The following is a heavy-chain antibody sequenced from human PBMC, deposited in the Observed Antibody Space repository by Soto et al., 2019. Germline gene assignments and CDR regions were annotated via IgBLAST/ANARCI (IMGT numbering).Heavy chain of an antibody. CDR1: GGSISSGGYY. J-gene: IGHJ6*02. CDR3: ARDHAGYSVHGHYYGMDV. CDR2: IYYSGST. D-gene: IGHD5-12*01. V-gene: IGHV4-31*03. Sequence: PSETLSLTCTVSGGSISSGGYYWSWIRQHPGKGLEWIGYIYYSGSTYYNPSLKSRVTISVDTSKNQFSLKLSSVTAADTAVYYCARDHAGYSVHGHYYGMDVWGQGTTVTVS.